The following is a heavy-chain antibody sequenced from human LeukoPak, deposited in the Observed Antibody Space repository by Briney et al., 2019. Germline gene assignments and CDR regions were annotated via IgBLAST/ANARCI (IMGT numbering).Heavy chain of an antibody. Sequence: GGSLRLSCAASGFTFSSYEMNWVRQAPGKGLEWVSYISTSGSTIYYADSVKGRFTISRDNSKNTLYLQMNSLRAEDTAVYYCAKDRSGTSAQFDYWGQGTLVTVSS. CDR2: ISTSGSTI. CDR3: AKDRSGTSAQFDY. CDR1: GFTFSSYE. J-gene: IGHJ4*02. V-gene: IGHV3-48*03. D-gene: IGHD1-26*01.